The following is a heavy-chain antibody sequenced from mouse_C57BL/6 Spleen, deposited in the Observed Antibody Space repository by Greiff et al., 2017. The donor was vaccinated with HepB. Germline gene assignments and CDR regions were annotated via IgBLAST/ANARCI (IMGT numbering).Heavy chain of an antibody. V-gene: IGHV1-59*01. Sequence: QVQLKQPGAELVRPGTSVKLSCKASGYTFTSYWMHWVKQRPGQGLEWIGVIDPSDSYTNYNQKFKGKATLTVDTSSSTAYMQLSSLTSEDSAVYYCARSDYDLPFAYWGQGTLVTVSA. CDR2: IDPSDSYT. CDR1: GYTFTSYW. J-gene: IGHJ3*01. D-gene: IGHD2-4*01. CDR3: ARSDYDLPFAY.